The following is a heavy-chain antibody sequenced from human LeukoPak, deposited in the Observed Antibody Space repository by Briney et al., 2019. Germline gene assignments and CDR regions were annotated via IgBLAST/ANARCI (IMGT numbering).Heavy chain of an antibody. V-gene: IGHV3-30-3*01. CDR3: VRGATGYYYDSSGPVSAFDI. J-gene: IGHJ3*02. Sequence: GGSLRLSCAASGFTFSSYAMHWVRQAPGKGLEWVAVISYDGSNKYYADSVKGRFTISRDNSKNTLYLQMNSLRAEDTAVYYCVRGATGYYYDSSGPVSAFDIWGQGTMVTVSS. D-gene: IGHD3-22*01. CDR1: GFTFSSYA. CDR2: ISYDGSNK.